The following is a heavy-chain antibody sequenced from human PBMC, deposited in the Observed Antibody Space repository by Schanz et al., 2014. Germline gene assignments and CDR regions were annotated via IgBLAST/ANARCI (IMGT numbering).Heavy chain of an antibody. D-gene: IGHD7-27*01. Sequence: QVQLVESGGDVVQPGRSLRLSCAASGFTFSSYGMHWVRQAPGKGLEWVAVVGDTGTTKFYADSVKGRLTISRDNSKNTLFLQMNSLRAEDTAVYYCAKDYRTGAIDYWGQGTLVTVSS. CDR2: VGDTGTTK. CDR3: AKDYRTGAIDY. V-gene: IGHV3-33*06. J-gene: IGHJ4*02. CDR1: GFTFSSYG.